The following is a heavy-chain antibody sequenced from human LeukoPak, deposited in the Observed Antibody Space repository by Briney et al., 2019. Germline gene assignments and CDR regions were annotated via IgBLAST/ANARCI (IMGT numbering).Heavy chain of an antibody. J-gene: IGHJ6*02. V-gene: IGHV3-66*01. CDR3: ARLGPAGRLYYYYYGMDV. CDR1: GFTVSSNY. CDR2: IYSGGST. Sequence: GGSLRLSCAASGFTVSSNYMSWVRQAPGKGLEWVSVIYSGGSTYYADSVKGRFTISRDNSKNTLYLQMNSLRAEDTAVYYCARLGPAGRLYYYYYGMDVWGQGTTVTVSS. D-gene: IGHD2-2*01.